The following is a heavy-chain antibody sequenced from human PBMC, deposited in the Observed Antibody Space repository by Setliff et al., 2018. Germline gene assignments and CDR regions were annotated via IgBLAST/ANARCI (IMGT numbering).Heavy chain of an antibody. J-gene: IGHJ3*02. CDR2: IYPGDSDT. Sequence: PGASLKISCKGSGYSFTSYWIGWVRQMPGKGLEWMGIIYPGDSDTRYSPSLQGQVTISADKSISTAYLQWSSLKASDPAMYYCASQAVAGSDAFDIWGQGTMVTVSS. D-gene: IGHD6-19*01. CDR1: GYSFTSYW. V-gene: IGHV5-51*01. CDR3: ASQAVAGSDAFDI.